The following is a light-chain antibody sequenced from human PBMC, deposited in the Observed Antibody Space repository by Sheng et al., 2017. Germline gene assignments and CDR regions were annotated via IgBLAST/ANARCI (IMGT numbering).Light chain of an antibody. CDR2: DVS. Sequence: QPASVSGSPGQSITISCTGTSSDVGGYNYVSWYQHHPGKAPKLVIYDVSKRPSGASNRFSGSKSANAASLTISGLQAEDEADYYCSSYASSSTYVFGTGTKVTVL. CDR1: SSDVGGYNY. J-gene: IGLJ1*01. V-gene: IGLV2-14*03. CDR3: SSYASSSTYV.